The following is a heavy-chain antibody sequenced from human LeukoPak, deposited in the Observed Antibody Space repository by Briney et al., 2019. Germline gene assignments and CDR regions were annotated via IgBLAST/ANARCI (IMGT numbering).Heavy chain of an antibody. CDR3: ARSIPLSGYSGYDADY. V-gene: IGHV3-33*01. J-gene: IGHJ4*02. CDR1: GFTFSVYG. Sequence: GGSLRLSCAASGFTFSVYGMHWVRQAPGKGLGWLAVIWYDGSKKQYGDSVKGRFTISRDNSKNTLYLQMNSLRADDTAIYYCARSIPLSGYSGYDADYWGQGTLVTVSS. D-gene: IGHD5-12*01. CDR2: IWYDGSKK.